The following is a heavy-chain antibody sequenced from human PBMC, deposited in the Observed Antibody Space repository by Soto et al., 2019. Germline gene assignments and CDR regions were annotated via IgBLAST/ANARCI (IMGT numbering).Heavy chain of an antibody. J-gene: IGHJ4*02. CDR3: ARQIYDSDTGPNFQYYFDS. CDR2: IYPGDSDT. V-gene: IGHV5-51*01. Sequence: GESLKISCQGSGYTFTNYWIGWVRQMPGQGPEWMGIIYPGDSDTKYNPSFQGQVTISADKSITTTYLQWSSLRASDTAMYYCARQIYDSDTGPNFQYYFDSWGQGTPVTVSS. D-gene: IGHD3-22*01. CDR1: GYTFTNYW.